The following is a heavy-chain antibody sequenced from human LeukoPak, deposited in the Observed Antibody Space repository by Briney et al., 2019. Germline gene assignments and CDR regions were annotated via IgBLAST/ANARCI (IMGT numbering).Heavy chain of an antibody. V-gene: IGHV3-74*01. CDR3: TRSPVGGNWFDP. J-gene: IGHJ5*02. CDR2: INSDGSTT. CDR1: GFTFSSHW. Sequence: GGSLRPSCAASGFTFSSHWMHWVRQAPGKGLVWVSRINSDGSTTSYADSVKGRFTISRDNAKNTLYLQMNSLRAEDTSVYYCTRSPVGGNWFDPWGQGTLVTVSS.